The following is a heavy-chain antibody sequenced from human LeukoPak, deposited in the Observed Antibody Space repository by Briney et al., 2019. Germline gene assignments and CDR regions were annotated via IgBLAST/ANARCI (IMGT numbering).Heavy chain of an antibody. Sequence: SETLSLTCTVSGGSISSSSYYWGWIRQPPGKGLEWIGSIYYSGSTYYNPSLKSRVTISVDTSKNQFSLKLSSVTAADTAVYYCARAGSNYPNWFDPWGQGTLVTVSS. D-gene: IGHD4-11*01. J-gene: IGHJ5*02. CDR3: ARAGSNYPNWFDP. V-gene: IGHV4-39*07. CDR2: IYYSGST. CDR1: GGSISSSSYY.